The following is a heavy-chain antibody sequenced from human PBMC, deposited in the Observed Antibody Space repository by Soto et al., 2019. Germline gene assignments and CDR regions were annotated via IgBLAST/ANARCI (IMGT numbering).Heavy chain of an antibody. D-gene: IGHD2-2*01. CDR1: GYPLTSHY. CDR3: VRGGIVVVPTGIHRTRNWFDP. Sequence: EASVEVSCKASGYPLTSHYIHWVRQAPGQGLEWLGIINPGGGSTNYAQKFQGRVTMTRDTSTSTVYMELSSLRSEDTAVFYCVRGGIVVVPTGIHRTRNWFDPWGQGSLVVVSS. J-gene: IGHJ5*02. CDR2: INPGGGST. V-gene: IGHV1-46*01.